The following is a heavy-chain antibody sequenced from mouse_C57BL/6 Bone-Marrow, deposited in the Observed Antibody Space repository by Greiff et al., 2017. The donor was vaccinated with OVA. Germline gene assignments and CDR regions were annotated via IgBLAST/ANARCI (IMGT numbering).Heavy chain of an antibody. CDR3: ARPHYYGSSPYAMDY. CDR1: GFTFSDYG. CDR2: ISSGSSTI. Sequence: EVQLMESGGGLVKPGGSLKLSCAASGFTFSDYGMHWVRQAPEKGLEWVAYISSGSSTIYYADTVKGRFTISRANAKNTLFLQMTSLRSEDTAMYYCARPHYYGSSPYAMDYWGQGTSVTVSS. V-gene: IGHV5-17*01. J-gene: IGHJ4*01. D-gene: IGHD1-1*01.